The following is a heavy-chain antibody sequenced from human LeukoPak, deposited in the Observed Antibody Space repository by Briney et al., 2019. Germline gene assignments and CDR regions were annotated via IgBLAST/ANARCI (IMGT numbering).Heavy chain of an antibody. CDR1: GITFSSHG. Sequence: GGSLRLSCAASGITFSSHGMSWVRQAPGKGLEWVSSISGTGDNTYYADSVKGRFTISRDNAKNSLYLQMNSLRAEDTAVYYCARDEDGYSGYDEGYWGQGTLVSVSS. D-gene: IGHD5-12*01. V-gene: IGHV3-21*01. J-gene: IGHJ4*02. CDR3: ARDEDGYSGYDEGY. CDR2: ISGTGDNT.